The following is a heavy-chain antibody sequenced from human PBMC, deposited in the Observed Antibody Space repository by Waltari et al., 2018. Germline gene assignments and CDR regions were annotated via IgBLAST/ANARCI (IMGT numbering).Heavy chain of an antibody. J-gene: IGHJ3*02. CDR3: ARDVGSVAFDI. D-gene: IGHD1-26*01. CDR1: GFTFSSYS. Sequence: SCAASGFTFSSYSMNWVRQAPGKGLEWVSSISSSSSYIYYADSVKGRFTISRDNAKNSLYLQMNSLRAEDTAVYYCARDVGSVAFDIWGQGTMVTVSS. CDR2: ISSSSSYI. V-gene: IGHV3-21*01.